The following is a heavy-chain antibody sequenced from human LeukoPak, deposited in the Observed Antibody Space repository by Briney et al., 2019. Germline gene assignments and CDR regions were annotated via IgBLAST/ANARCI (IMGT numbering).Heavy chain of an antibody. CDR2: IYHSGST. CDR3: ARYLITARVDY. D-gene: IGHD3-9*01. Sequence: PSETLSLTCAVSGGSISSSNWWSWVRQPPGKGLEWIGEIYHSGSTNYNPSLKSRVTISVDTSKNQFSLKLSSVTAADTAMYYCARYLITARVDYWGQGTLVTVSS. V-gene: IGHV4-4*02. CDR1: GGSISSSNW. J-gene: IGHJ4*02.